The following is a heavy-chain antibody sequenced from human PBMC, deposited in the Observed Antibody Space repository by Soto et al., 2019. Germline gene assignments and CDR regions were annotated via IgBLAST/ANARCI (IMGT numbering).Heavy chain of an antibody. Sequence: GGSLRLSCAASGFTFSNAWMNWVRQAPGKGLEWVGRIKSKTDGGTTDYAAPVKGRFTISRDDSKNTLYLQMNSLKTEDTAVYYCTTDLPCSGGSCAFDYWGQGTLVTVSS. CDR1: GFTFSNAW. CDR3: TTDLPCSGGSCAFDY. V-gene: IGHV3-15*07. CDR2: IKSKTDGGTT. D-gene: IGHD2-15*01. J-gene: IGHJ4*02.